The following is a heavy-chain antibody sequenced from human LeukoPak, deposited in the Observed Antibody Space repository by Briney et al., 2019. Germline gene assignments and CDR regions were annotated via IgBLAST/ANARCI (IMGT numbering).Heavy chain of an antibody. CDR3: AKGNGDSCYSVYDF. CDR1: GFTFSSYA. Sequence: GGSLRLSCAASGFTFSSYAMNWVRQAPGKGLEGVSSMSGSGGSTYYADSVKGRFTISRDNFKNTLYLQINSLRAEDTAVYYCAKGNGDSCYSVYDFWGQGTLVTVST. D-gene: IGHD2-15*01. CDR2: MSGSGGST. V-gene: IGHV3-23*01. J-gene: IGHJ4*02.